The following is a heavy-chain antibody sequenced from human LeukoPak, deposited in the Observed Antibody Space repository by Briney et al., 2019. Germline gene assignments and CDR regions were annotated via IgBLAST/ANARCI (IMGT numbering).Heavy chain of an antibody. V-gene: IGHV4-30-2*01. Sequence: PSQTLSLTCAVSGGSISSGGYSWSWIWQPPGKGLEWIGYIYHSGSTYYNPSLKSRVTISVDRSKNQFSLKLSSVTAADTAVYYCARAFHYYGSGSYYLGAFDIWGQGTMVTVSS. D-gene: IGHD3-10*01. CDR1: GGSISSGGYS. J-gene: IGHJ3*02. CDR3: ARAFHYYGSGSYYLGAFDI. CDR2: IYHSGST.